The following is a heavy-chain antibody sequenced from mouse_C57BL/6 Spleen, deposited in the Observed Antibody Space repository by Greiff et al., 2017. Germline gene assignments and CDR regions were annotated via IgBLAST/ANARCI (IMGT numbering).Heavy chain of an antibody. CDR2: IYPSDSET. CDR1: GYTFTSYW. J-gene: IGHJ4*01. CDR3: YNNFGNSLAMDY. Sequence: QVQLQQPGAELVRPGSSVKLSCKASGYTFTSYWMHWVKQRPIQGLEWIGNIYPSDSETHYNQKFKDKATLTVDKSSSTAYMQLSSLTSVDSAVNYCYNNFGNSLAMDYWGQGTSVTVSS. V-gene: IGHV1-52*01. D-gene: IGHD2-1*01.